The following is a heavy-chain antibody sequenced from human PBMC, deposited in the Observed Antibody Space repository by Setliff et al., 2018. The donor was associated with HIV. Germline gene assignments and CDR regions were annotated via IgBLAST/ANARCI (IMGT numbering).Heavy chain of an antibody. CDR1: RGSISTHY. CDR2: ISYSGST. J-gene: IGHJ6*03. D-gene: IGHD3-3*01. V-gene: IGHV4-59*11. CDR3: ARGVVEYDFWSGPGDYYYMDV. Sequence: PSENPALTCAVSRGSISTHYWSWIRQPPGKGLEWIGYISYSGSTDYNPSLKSRVTISIDTSKNQFSLKLNSVTAADTAVYYCARGVVEYDFWSGPGDYYYMDVWGKGTTVTVSS.